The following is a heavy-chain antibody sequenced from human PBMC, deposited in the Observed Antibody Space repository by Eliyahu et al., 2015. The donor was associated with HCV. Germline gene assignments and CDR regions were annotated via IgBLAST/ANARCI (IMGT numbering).Heavy chain of an antibody. J-gene: IGHJ4*02. D-gene: IGHD6-13*01. Sequence: EVQLVESGGGLVQPGGSLXLXCAASGFTFXSXSMNWVRQAPGKGLEWVSYISSSSSTIYYADSVKGRFTISRDNAKNSLYLQMNSLRDEDTAVYYCARGASAAHPRLPFDYWGQGTLVTVSS. CDR2: ISSSSSTI. V-gene: IGHV3-48*02. CDR1: GFTFXSXS. CDR3: ARGASAAHPRLPFDY.